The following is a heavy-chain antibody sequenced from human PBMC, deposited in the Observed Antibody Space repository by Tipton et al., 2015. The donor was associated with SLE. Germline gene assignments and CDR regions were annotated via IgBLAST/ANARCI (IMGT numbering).Heavy chain of an antibody. J-gene: IGHJ3*02. CDR2: IYHSGST. D-gene: IGHD6-13*01. V-gene: IGHV4-38-2*02. Sequence: TLSLTCTVSGYSISSGYYWGWIRQPPGKGLEWIGSIYHSGSTYYNPSLKSRVTISVDTSKNQFSLKLSSVTAADTAVYYCARDNKAAAGRGAFDIWGQGTMVTVSS. CDR1: GYSISSGYY. CDR3: ARDNKAAAGRGAFDI.